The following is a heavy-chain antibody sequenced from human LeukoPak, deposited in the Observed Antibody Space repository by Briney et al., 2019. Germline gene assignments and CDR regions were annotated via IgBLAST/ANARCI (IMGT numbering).Heavy chain of an antibody. J-gene: IGHJ4*02. CDR2: IWYDGSNK. D-gene: IGHD3-22*01. CDR1: GFTFSSYG. Sequence: GRSLRLSCAASGFTFSSYGMHWVRQAPGKGLEWVAVIWYDGSNKYYADSVKGRFTISRDNSKNTLYLQMNSLRAEDTAVYYCARDQVRWDYYDSSGYYHEGVDYWGQGTLVTVSS. CDR3: ARDQVRWDYYDSSGYYHEGVDY. V-gene: IGHV3-33*01.